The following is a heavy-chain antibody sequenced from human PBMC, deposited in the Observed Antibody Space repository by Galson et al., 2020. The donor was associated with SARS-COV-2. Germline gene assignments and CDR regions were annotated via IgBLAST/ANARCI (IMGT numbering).Heavy chain of an antibody. CDR3: ARAPLWIFGVVQYFDY. V-gene: IGHV4-31*03. J-gene: IGHJ4*02. CDR2: IYYSGST. D-gene: IGHD3-3*01. Sequence: SETLSLTCTVSGGSISSGGYYWSWIRQHPGKGLEWIGYIYYSGSTYYNPSLKSRVTISVDTSKNQFSLKLSSVTAADTAVYYCARAPLWIFGVVQYFDYWGQGTLVTVSS. CDR1: GGSISSGGYY.